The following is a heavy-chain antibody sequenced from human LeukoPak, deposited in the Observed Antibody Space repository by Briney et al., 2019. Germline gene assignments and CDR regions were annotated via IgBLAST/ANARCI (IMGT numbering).Heavy chain of an antibody. Sequence: GASVTVSFTASGYTFTSYGISWVRQAPGQGLEWMGWISAYNGNSNYAQKHQGRVTMTTDTSTSTAYMELRSLRSDDTAVYYCARGGDGLDGYYYMDVWGKGTTVTVSS. CDR2: ISAYNGNS. V-gene: IGHV1-18*01. J-gene: IGHJ6*03. CDR3: ARGGDGLDGYYYMDV. D-gene: IGHD5-24*01. CDR1: GYTFTSYG.